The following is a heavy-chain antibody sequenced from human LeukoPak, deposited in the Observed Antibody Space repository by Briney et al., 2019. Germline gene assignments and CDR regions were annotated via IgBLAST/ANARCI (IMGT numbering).Heavy chain of an antibody. D-gene: IGHD6-19*01. CDR2: IYYSGST. J-gene: IGHJ4*02. V-gene: IGHV4-59*12. CDR1: GGSISSYY. Sequence: PSETLSLTCTVSGGSISSYYWSWIRQPPGKGLEWIGYIYYSGSTNYNPSLKSRVTISVDTSKNQFSLKLSSVTAADTAVYYCARGGRSSGWYVIDYWGQGTLVTVSS. CDR3: ARGGRSSGWYVIDY.